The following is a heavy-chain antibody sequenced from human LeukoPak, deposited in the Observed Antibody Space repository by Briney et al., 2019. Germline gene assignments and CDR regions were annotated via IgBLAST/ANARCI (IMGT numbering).Heavy chain of an antibody. Sequence: GGSLRLSCAASGFTFSSYWMSWVRQAPGKGLEWVANIKQDGSEKYYVDSVKGRFTISRDNAKNTLYLQMNNLRVEDTAVYYCARVKDDYMTGTYYYMDIWGKGTTVIVSS. J-gene: IGHJ6*03. V-gene: IGHV3-7*01. D-gene: IGHD3-9*01. CDR3: ARVKDDYMTGTYYYMDI. CDR1: GFTFSSYW. CDR2: IKQDGSEK.